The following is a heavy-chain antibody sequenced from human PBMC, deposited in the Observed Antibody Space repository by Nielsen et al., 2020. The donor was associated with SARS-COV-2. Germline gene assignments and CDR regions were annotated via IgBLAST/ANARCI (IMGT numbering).Heavy chain of an antibody. CDR2: INPNSGGT. Sequence: WVRQAPGQGLEWMGRINPNSGGTDYAQKFQGRVTMTRDTSISTAYMELSRLRSEDTAVYYCARGAIVVVPAAMEGYYYYGMDVWGQGTTVTVSS. D-gene: IGHD2-2*01. V-gene: IGHV1-2*06. CDR3: ARGAIVVVPAAMEGYYYYGMDV. J-gene: IGHJ6*02.